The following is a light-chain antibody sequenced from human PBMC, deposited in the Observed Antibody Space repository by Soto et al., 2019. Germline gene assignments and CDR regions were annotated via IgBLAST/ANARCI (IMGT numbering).Light chain of an antibody. J-gene: IGKJ2*01. V-gene: IGKV1-17*03. Sequence: DIQMTQSPSAMSASVGDRVTITCRASQGISNYIARFQQKPGQGPKSLIYCTSNLQRGVPPRFSGSGSETQFALTVSNLQDKEIEACLCLQHSAFPFSFVHWPKLEMK. CDR1: QGISNY. CDR3: LQHSAFPFS. CDR2: CTS.